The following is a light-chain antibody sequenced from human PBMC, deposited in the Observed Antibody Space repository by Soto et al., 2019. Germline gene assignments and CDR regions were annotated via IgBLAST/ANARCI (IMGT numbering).Light chain of an antibody. CDR1: QSVSSN. CDR3: QQYNNWPPWT. Sequence: EIVMTPSPATLSVSPGEKTNLSCRASQSVSSNLAWYQQKPGQAPRLLIYGASTRATGIPARFSGSGSGTEFTLTISSLQSEDFAVYYCQQYNNWPPWTFGQGTKV. J-gene: IGKJ1*01. CDR2: GAS. V-gene: IGKV3-15*01.